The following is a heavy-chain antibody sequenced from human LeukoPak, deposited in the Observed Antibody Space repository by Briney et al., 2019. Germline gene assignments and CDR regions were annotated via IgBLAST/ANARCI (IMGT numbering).Heavy chain of an antibody. Sequence: PSETLSLTCTVSGVSISRSTYYWGWIRQPPGKGLEWIGSIYYSGSTYYNPSLKSRITISLDTSKNHFSLKLSSVTAADTAVYYCTRGTYFDSGGPWDDAFDIWGQGTMVTVSS. CDR3: TRGTYFDSGGPWDDAFDI. D-gene: IGHD3-22*01. CDR2: IYYSGST. V-gene: IGHV4-39*07. CDR1: GVSISRSTYY. J-gene: IGHJ3*02.